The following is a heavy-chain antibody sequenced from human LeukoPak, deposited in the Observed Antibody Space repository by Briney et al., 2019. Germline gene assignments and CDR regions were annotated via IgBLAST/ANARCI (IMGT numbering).Heavy chain of an antibody. D-gene: IGHD1-7*01. J-gene: IGHJ5*02. CDR2: ISSSSSYI. V-gene: IGHV3-21*01. Sequence: PGGSLRLSCAASRFTFSSYSMNWVRQAPGKGLEWVSSISSSSSYIYYADSVKGRFTISRDNAKNSLYLQMNSLRAEDTAVYYCARGLNWNYGWFDPWGQGTLVTVSS. CDR3: ARGLNWNYGWFDP. CDR1: RFTFSSYS.